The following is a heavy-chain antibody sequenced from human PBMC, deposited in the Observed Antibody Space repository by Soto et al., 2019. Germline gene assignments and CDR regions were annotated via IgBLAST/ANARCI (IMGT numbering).Heavy chain of an antibody. D-gene: IGHD5-12*01. Sequence: PGGSLRLSCAASGFTFSSYGMHWVRQAPGKGLEWVAVISYDGSNKYYADSVKGRFTISRDNSKNTLYLQMNSLRAEDTAVYYCAIREMATIQVVDYWGQGTLVTVSS. CDR2: ISYDGSNK. CDR1: GFTFSSYG. J-gene: IGHJ4*02. CDR3: AIREMATIQVVDY. V-gene: IGHV3-30*03.